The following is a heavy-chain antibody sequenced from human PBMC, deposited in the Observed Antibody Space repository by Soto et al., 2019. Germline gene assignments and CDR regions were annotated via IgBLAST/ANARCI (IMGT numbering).Heavy chain of an antibody. D-gene: IGHD5-12*01. CDR3: ARAHYSAYDRSDYFYYGMDV. CDR1: GFMFSSYG. V-gene: IGHV3-33*01. Sequence: AQLEEFGGGVVQPGGSLRLSCVTSGFMFSSYGMHWVRQAPGKGLEWVAVIWHDGNHKFYGDSVKGRFSISRDNSKNTVDLQINSLRAEDTAVYYCARAHYSAYDRSDYFYYGMDVWGLGTTVTVSS. CDR2: IWHDGNHK. J-gene: IGHJ6*02.